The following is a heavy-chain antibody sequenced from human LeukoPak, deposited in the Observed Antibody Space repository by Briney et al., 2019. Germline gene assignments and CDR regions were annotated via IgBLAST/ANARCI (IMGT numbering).Heavy chain of an antibody. D-gene: IGHD4-17*01. CDR1: GFTFSSYG. Sequence: PGGSLRLFCAASGFTFSSYGMHWVRQAPGKGLEWVAVIWYDGSNKYYADSVKGRFTISRDNSKNTLYLQMNSLRAEDTAVYYCARDGGDYNTYYFDYWGQGTLVTVSS. V-gene: IGHV3-33*08. CDR3: ARDGGDYNTYYFDY. CDR2: IWYDGSNK. J-gene: IGHJ4*02.